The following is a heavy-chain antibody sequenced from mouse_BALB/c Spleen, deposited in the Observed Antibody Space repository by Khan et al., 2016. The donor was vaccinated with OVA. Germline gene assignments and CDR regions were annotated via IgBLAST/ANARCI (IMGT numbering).Heavy chain of an antibody. CDR2: IHPGNGYT. V-gene: IGHV1S26*01. CDR3: VRERDYCRNGDWLDY. Sequence: QVQLQQSGADLVNPGASVKMSCKASGYTFTSYRIHWIKLRPGQGLEWIGYIHPGNGYTNYNQMFKDKATLTVDKSSTPAYIQLSSLTSEDSAVYTCVRERDYCRNGDWLDYWGQGTPVTVSA. J-gene: IGHJ3*01. CDR1: GYTFTSYR. D-gene: IGHD2-5*01.